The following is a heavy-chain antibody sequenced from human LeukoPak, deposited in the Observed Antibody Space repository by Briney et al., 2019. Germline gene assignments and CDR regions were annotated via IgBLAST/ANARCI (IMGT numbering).Heavy chain of an antibody. J-gene: IGHJ4*02. CDR3: ARGVYIAAAQYGY. V-gene: IGHV4-59*01. CDR2: IYYSGTT. CDR1: GGSISSYY. Sequence: SETLSLTCTVSGGSISSYYWRWVRQPPGKGLGWIGYIYYSGTTNYNPSLKSRVTISVDTSKNQFSLKLSSVTAADTAVYYCARGVYIAAAQYGYWGQGTLVTVSS. D-gene: IGHD6-13*01.